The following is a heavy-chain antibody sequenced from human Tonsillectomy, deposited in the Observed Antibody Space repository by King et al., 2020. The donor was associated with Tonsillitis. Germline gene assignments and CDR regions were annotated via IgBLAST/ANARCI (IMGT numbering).Heavy chain of an antibody. CDR2: IHGGGRTV. V-gene: IGHV3-23*03. CDR1: GFTFSRYA. CDR3: AKDRGDSDGWPIFDN. D-gene: IGHD6-19*01. Sequence: VQLVESGGGLVQPGESLRLSCAASGFTFSRYAMNWVRQAPGKGLEWVSIIHGGGRTVYYADSVKGRFTISRDYSKNTVYLQMNNLSAEDTAVYYCAKDRGDSDGWPIFDNRGQGTLVTVSS. J-gene: IGHJ4*02.